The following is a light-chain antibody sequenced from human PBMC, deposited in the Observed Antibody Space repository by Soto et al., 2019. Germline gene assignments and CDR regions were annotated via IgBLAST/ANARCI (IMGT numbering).Light chain of an antibody. V-gene: IGLV1-47*01. Sequence: QSVLTQPPSASGARGQTVTISCSGRSSNIGSNYVYWYQQLPETASRLLLYRADQRPSGIPDRFSGSKSGTSASLAISGLRSEDEADYYCAAWDDTLSGLVFGGGTKVTVL. CDR2: RAD. CDR1: SSNIGSNY. J-gene: IGLJ2*01. CDR3: AAWDDTLSGLV.